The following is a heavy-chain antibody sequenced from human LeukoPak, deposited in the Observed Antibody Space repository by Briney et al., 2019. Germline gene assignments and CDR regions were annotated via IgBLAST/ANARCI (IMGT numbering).Heavy chain of an antibody. CDR1: GFTFSNYA. V-gene: IGHV3-23*01. J-gene: IGHJ4*02. CDR3: AKEGYPAEDY. D-gene: IGHD5-12*01. Sequence: GGSLRLSCAGSGFTFSNYAMTWVRQAPGKGLEWVSGISSSGGTTYYADSVKGRFTISRDNSKNTLYLQINSLRAEDTAVYYCAKEGYPAEDYWGQGTLVTVSS. CDR2: ISSSGGTT.